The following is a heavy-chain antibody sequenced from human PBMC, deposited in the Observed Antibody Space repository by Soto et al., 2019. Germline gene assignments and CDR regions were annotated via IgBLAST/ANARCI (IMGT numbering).Heavy chain of an antibody. CDR3: ASEGGLYGSSHYYYYMDV. Sequence: QVRLVQSGAEVKKPGASVKVSCKASGYTFTSYGISWVRQAPGQGLEGMGWISAYNGNTNYAQKLQGRVTMTTDTSASTAYMELRSGRSDDTAVYYCASEGGLYGSSHYYYYMDVWGKGTTVTVSS. D-gene: IGHD3-10*01. CDR2: ISAYNGNT. J-gene: IGHJ6*03. CDR1: GYTFTSYG. V-gene: IGHV1-18*01.